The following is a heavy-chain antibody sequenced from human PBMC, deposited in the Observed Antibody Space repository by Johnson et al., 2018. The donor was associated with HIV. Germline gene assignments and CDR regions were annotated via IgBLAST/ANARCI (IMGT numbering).Heavy chain of an antibody. CDR3: AREGRLGSYLGGVAFDI. CDR1: GFTFSDYY. D-gene: IGHD1-26*01. CDR2: IRYDGSNK. V-gene: IGHV3-30*02. J-gene: IGHJ3*02. Sequence: QVQLVESGGGLVKPGGSLRLSCAASGFTFSDYYMSWIRQAPGKGLEWVAFIRYDGSNKYYADSVKGRFTLSRDNSKNTLYLQMNSLRAEDTAVYYCAREGRLGSYLGGVAFDIWGQGTMVTVSS.